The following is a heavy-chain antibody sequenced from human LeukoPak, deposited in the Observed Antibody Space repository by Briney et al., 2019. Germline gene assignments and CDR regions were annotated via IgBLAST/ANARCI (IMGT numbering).Heavy chain of an antibody. CDR2: INHSGST. CDR3: ARDRAAPYNWFDP. J-gene: IGHJ5*02. D-gene: IGHD6-6*01. CDR1: GGSFSGYY. V-gene: IGHV4-34*01. Sequence: PSETLSLTCAVYGGSFSGYYWSWIRQPPGKGLEWIGEINHSGSTNYNPSLKSRVTISVDTSKNQFSLKLSSVTAADTAVYYCARDRAAPYNWFDPWGQGTLVTVSS.